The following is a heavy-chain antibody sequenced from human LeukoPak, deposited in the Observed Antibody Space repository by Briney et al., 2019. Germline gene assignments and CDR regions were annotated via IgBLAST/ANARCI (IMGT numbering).Heavy chain of an antibody. Sequence: GASVKVSCKASGYTFTSYGISWVRQAPGQGLEWMGWISAYNGNTNYAQKLQGRVTMTTDTSTSTAYMELRSLRSDDTAVYYCARSDYYGSSGYQFDYWGQGTLVTVSS. CDR1: GYTFTSYG. CDR3: ARSDYYGSSGYQFDY. J-gene: IGHJ4*02. D-gene: IGHD3-22*01. CDR2: ISAYNGNT. V-gene: IGHV1-18*01.